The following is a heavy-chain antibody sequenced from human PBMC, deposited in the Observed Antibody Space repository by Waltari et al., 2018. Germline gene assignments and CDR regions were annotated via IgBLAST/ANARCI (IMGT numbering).Heavy chain of an antibody. CDR3: ASEGGSTGEYFDY. Sequence: QVQLVESGGGVVQPGRSLRLSCAASGFTFSSYGMHWVRPAPGKGLEWVAVIWYDGSNKYYADSVKGRFTISRDNSKNTLYLQMNSLRAEDTAVYYCASEGGSTGEYFDYWGQGTLVTVSS. V-gene: IGHV3-33*08. J-gene: IGHJ4*02. CDR2: IWYDGSNK. CDR1: GFTFSSYG. D-gene: IGHD7-27*01.